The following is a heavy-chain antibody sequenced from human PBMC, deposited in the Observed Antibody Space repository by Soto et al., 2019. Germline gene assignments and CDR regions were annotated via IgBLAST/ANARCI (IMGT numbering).Heavy chain of an antibody. Sequence: GGSLRLSCAASGFTFSSYGMHWVRQAPGKGLEWVAVIWYDGSNKYYADSVKGRFTISRDNSKNTLYLQMNSLRAEDTAVYYCAREPYSGSYSRNYGMDVWGQGTTVTVSS. CDR2: IWYDGSNK. CDR3: AREPYSGSYSRNYGMDV. CDR1: GFTFSSYG. D-gene: IGHD1-26*01. J-gene: IGHJ6*02. V-gene: IGHV3-33*01.